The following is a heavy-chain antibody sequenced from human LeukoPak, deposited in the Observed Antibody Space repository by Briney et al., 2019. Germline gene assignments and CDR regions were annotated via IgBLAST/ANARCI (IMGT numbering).Heavy chain of an antibody. CDR1: GGSISSGPYY. V-gene: IGHV4-39*07. CDR3: ARIRPSRLYMDV. D-gene: IGHD6-6*01. J-gene: IGHJ6*03. Sequence: SETLSLTCTVSGGSISSGPYYWGWIRQPPGKGLEWIGNIYYGENTYYNPSLKSRVTISIDTSKNQFSLKLSSVTAADTAVYYCARIRPSRLYMDVWGKGTTVTVSS. CDR2: IYYGENT.